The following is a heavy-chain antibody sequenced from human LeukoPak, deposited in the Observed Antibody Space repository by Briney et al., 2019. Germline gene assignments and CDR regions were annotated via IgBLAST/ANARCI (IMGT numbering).Heavy chain of an antibody. Sequence: HPGGSLRLSCAASGFTFSSYSMNWVRQAPGKGLEWVSYISSSSSTIYYADSVKGRFTISRDNAKNSLYLQMNSLKTEDTAVYYCTTVLRVVVAATRPYYYYGMDVWGQGTTVTVSS. CDR3: TTVLRVVVAATRPYYYYGMDV. D-gene: IGHD2-15*01. CDR2: ISSSSSTI. J-gene: IGHJ6*02. V-gene: IGHV3-48*04. CDR1: GFTFSSYS.